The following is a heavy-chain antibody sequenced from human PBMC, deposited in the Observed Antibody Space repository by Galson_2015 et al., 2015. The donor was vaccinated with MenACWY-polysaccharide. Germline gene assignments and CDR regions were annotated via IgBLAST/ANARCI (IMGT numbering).Heavy chain of an antibody. V-gene: IGHV5-51*03. Sequence: QSGAEVKKPGQSLRISCKDSGTMFINHWIGWVRQMPGKGLEWMGSIYPGDSATRYSPSFEGQVTISADKSIKTAYLEWSSLRASVPAIYYCALRAETGSARRHCSDPWVQGALVAVAS. J-gene: IGHJ5*02. CDR1: GTMFINHW. CDR2: IYPGDSAT. CDR3: ALRAETGSARRHCSDP. D-gene: IGHD1-1*01.